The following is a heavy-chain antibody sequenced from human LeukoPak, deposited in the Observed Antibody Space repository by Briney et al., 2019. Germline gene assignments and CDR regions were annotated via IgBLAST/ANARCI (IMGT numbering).Heavy chain of an antibody. CDR1: GGSFSGYY. Sequence: WETLSLTCAVYGGSFSGYYRSWIRQPPGKGLEWIGEINHSGSTNYNPSRMSRVSISVDTSKNQFSLKLSAVTAADTAVYYCARGPSELRWLQFYAFDIWGQGTMVTVSS. CDR3: ARGPSELRWLQFYAFDI. V-gene: IGHV4-34*01. CDR2: INHSGST. J-gene: IGHJ3*02. D-gene: IGHD5-24*01.